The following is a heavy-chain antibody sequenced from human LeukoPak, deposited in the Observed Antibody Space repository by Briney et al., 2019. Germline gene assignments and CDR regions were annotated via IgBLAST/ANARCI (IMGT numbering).Heavy chain of an antibody. Sequence: GASVKVSCKASGYTFTSYDIKWVRQATGQGLEWMGWMNPNRGNTGYAQKFQGRVTMTRNTSISTAYMELSSLRSEDTAVYYCARVGLVAAVFDYWGQGTLVTVSS. D-gene: IGHD2-15*01. V-gene: IGHV1-8*01. CDR1: GYTFTSYD. CDR2: MNPNRGNT. J-gene: IGHJ4*02. CDR3: ARVGLVAAVFDY.